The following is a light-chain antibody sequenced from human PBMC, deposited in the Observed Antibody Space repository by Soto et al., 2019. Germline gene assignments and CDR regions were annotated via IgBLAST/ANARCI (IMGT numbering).Light chain of an antibody. J-gene: IGLJ2*01. CDR3: CSYAGTDTMV. Sequence: QSVLTQPRSVSGSPGQSVTISCTGTSSDVGAYKYVSWYQQHPGKDPKLMISDVSKRPLGVPDRFSGSKSGNTASLTISGLQAEDEADYYCCSYAGTDTMVFGGGTKLTVL. CDR2: DVS. CDR1: SSDVGAYKY. V-gene: IGLV2-11*01.